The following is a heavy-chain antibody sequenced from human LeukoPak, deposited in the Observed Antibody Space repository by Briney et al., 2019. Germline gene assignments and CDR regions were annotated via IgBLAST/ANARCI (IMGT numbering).Heavy chain of an antibody. V-gene: IGHV1-18*01. J-gene: IGHJ5*02. CDR2: ISGYNGNT. Sequence: ASVKVSCRGFGYNFTNYGISWVRQAPGQRLEWMGWISGYNGNTDYAQKFQARVTMTTDTSTSTAYMELRSLRSDDTAVYYCARLDGDYDNWFDPWGQGTLVTVSS. CDR3: ARLDGDYDNWFDP. CDR1: GYNFTNYG. D-gene: IGHD4-17*01.